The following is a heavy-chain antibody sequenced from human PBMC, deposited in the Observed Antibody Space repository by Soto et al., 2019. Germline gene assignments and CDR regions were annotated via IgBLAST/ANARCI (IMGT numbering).Heavy chain of an antibody. D-gene: IGHD6-19*01. CDR1: GYTFTSYG. CDR2: ISAYNGNT. CDR3: ARDGVRAVAGKNYYYYGMDV. J-gene: IGHJ6*02. Sequence: ASVKVSCKASGYTFTSYGISWVRQAPGQGLEWMGWISAYNGNTNYAQKLQGRVTMTTDTSTSTAYMELRSLRSDDTAVYYCARDGVRAVAGKNYYYYGMDVWGQGTTVTVSS. V-gene: IGHV1-18*01.